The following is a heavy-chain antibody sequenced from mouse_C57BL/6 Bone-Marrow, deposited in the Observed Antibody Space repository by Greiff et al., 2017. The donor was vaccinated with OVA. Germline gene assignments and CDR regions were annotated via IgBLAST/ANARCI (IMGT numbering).Heavy chain of an antibody. CDR2: IDPNSGGT. CDR3: APTVVAPPYYYAMDY. Sequence: QVHVKQPGAELVKPGASVKLSCKASGYTFTSYWMHWVKQRPGRGLEWIGRIDPNSGGTKYNEKFKSKATLTVDKPSSTAYMQLSSLTSEDSAVYYCAPTVVAPPYYYAMDYWGQGTSVTVSS. V-gene: IGHV1-72*01. J-gene: IGHJ4*01. D-gene: IGHD1-1*01. CDR1: GYTFTSYW.